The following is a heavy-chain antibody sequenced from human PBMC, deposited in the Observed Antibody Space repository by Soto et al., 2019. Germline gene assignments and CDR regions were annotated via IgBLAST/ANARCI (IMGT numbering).Heavy chain of an antibody. CDR1: GASLTATTSY. CDR2: VYYSGNT. V-gene: IGHV4-61*03. J-gene: IGHJ5*02. CDR3: VRDRAVADIGLLDV. D-gene: IGHD6-19*01. Sequence: SETLSLTCNVSGASLTATTSYWTWIRQPPGKGLKWMGNVYYSGNTNYNPALKSRLTVSLGTSKSHFSLRLTSVTAADTAVYFCVRDRAVADIGLLDVWGRGTLVTVSS.